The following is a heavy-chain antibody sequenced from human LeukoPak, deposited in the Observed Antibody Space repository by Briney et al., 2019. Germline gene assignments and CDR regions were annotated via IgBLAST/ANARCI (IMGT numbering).Heavy chain of an antibody. CDR3: ARGKTGTTDY. Sequence: PGGSLRLSCAASGFTFNNYGMHWVRQAPGKGLEWVAVIWYDGSYKYYADSVKGRFTISRDNSKNTLYLEMNSLRTEDTAVYYCARGKTGTTDYWGQGTLVTVSS. D-gene: IGHD1-1*01. V-gene: IGHV3-33*01. CDR1: GFTFNNYG. J-gene: IGHJ4*02. CDR2: IWYDGSYK.